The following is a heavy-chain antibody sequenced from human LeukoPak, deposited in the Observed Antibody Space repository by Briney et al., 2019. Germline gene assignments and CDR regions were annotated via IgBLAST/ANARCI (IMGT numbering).Heavy chain of an antibody. J-gene: IGHJ4*02. CDR1: GVSISSSNSY. CDR2: IYYSGNT. D-gene: IGHD3/OR15-3a*01. V-gene: IGHV4-39*01. Sequence: SETLSLTCTVSGVSISSSNSYWGWIRQPPGKGLEWIGSIYYSGNTYYNASLKSQVSISIDTSKNQFSLRLTSATAADTAVYYCARQTGSGLFILPGGQGTLVTVSS. CDR3: ARQTGSGLFILP.